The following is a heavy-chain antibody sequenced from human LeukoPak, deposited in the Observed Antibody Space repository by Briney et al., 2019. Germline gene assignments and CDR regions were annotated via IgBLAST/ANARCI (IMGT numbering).Heavy chain of an antibody. D-gene: IGHD3-10*01. CDR3: ARVTGYWGSGNYFFDY. V-gene: IGHV3-48*03. CDR1: GFTFSSYE. Sequence: SGGSLRLSCAASGFTFSSYEMNWVRQAPGKGLEWVSYISSSGSTIYYADSVKGRFTISRDNAKNSLYLQMNSLRAEDTALYYCARVTGYWGSGNYFFDYWGQGTLVTVSS. CDR2: ISSSGSTI. J-gene: IGHJ4*02.